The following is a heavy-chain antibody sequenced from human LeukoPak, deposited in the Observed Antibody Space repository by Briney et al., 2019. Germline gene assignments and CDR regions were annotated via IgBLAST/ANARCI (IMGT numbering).Heavy chain of an antibody. Sequence: SETLSLTCTVSGGSISSGDYYWSWIRQPPGKGLEWIGSINYSGSTYYNPSLKSRVTISVDTSKNQFSLKLSSVTAADTAVYYCAKKGDTGNYDIWGQGAMVTVSS. CDR2: INYSGST. D-gene: IGHD1-26*01. V-gene: IGHV4-39*01. CDR1: GGSISSGDYY. J-gene: IGHJ3*02. CDR3: AKKGDTGNYDI.